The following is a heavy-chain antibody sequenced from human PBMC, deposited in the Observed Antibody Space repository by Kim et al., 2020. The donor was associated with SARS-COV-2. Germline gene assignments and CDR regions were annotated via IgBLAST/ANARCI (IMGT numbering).Heavy chain of an antibody. V-gene: IGHV1-18*01. CDR2: ISAYNGNT. D-gene: IGHD5-12*01. Sequence: ASVKVSCKASGYTFTSYGISWVRQAHGQGLEWMGWISAYNGNTNYAQKPQGRVTMTTDTSTSTAYMELRSLRSDDTAVYYCARDLSTQIEWAKRGYGMDVWGQGTTGTVSS. J-gene: IGHJ6*02. CDR3: ARDLSTQIEWAKRGYGMDV. CDR1: GYTFTSYG.